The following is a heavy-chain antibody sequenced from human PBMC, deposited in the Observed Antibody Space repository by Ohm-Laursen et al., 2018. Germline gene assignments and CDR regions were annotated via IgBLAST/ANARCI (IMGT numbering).Heavy chain of an antibody. J-gene: IGHJ4*02. CDR3: AREAYYDSSGYYSFDY. Sequence: TLSLTWTVSGGSISSGGYYWSWIRQHPGKGLEWIGYIYYSGSTYYNPSLKSRVTISVDTSKNQFSLKLSSVTAADTAVYYCAREAYYDSSGYYSFDYWGQGTLVTVSS. CDR1: GGSISSGGYY. CDR2: IYYSGST. D-gene: IGHD3-22*01. V-gene: IGHV4-31*02.